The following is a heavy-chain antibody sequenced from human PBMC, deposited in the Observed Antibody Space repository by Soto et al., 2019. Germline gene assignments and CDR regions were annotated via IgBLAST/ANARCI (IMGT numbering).Heavy chain of an antibody. V-gene: IGHV1-2*02. D-gene: IGHD2-15*01. J-gene: IGHJ4*02. CDR2: INPNSGGT. CDR3: ARLLVVAATPGNY. CDR1: GYTFTGYY. Sequence: ASVKVSFKASGYTFTGYYMHWVRQAPGQGLEWMGWINPNSGGTNYAQKFQGRVTMTRDTSISTAYMELSRLRSDDTAVYYCARLLVVAATPGNYWGQGTLVTVSS.